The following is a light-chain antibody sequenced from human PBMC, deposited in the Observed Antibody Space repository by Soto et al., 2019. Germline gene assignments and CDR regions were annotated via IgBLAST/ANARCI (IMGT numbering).Light chain of an antibody. J-gene: IGLJ3*02. CDR3: CSYAGSYSGV. CDR1: SSDVGRYNY. CDR2: DVS. Sequence: QSVLTQPRSVSGSPGQSVTISCTGTSSDVGRYNYVSWYQQHPGKAPKFMIYDVSERPSGVPDRFSGSKSGDTASLTISGLQVEDEADYYCCSYAGSYSGVFGGGTQLTVL. V-gene: IGLV2-11*01.